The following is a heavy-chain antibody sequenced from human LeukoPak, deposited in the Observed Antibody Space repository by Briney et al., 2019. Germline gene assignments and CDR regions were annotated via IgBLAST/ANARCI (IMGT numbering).Heavy chain of an antibody. CDR1: GYTFTGYY. D-gene: IGHD3-22*01. CDR3: ARGVFYYYDSSGYLDY. J-gene: IGHJ4*02. V-gene: IGHV1-2*02. Sequence: GASVTVSCKASGYTFTGYYMHWVRQAPGQGPEWVGWINPKSGGTNSAQKFQGRVTMTRDTSISTAYMELSRLRSDDTAVYYCARGVFYYYDSSGYLDYWGQGTLVTVSS. CDR2: INPKSGGT.